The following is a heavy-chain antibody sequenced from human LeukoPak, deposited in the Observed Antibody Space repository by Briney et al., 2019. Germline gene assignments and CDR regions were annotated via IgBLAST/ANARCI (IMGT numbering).Heavy chain of an antibody. Sequence: GGSLRLSCAASGLTFPSYWMSWVRQAPGKGLEWVANIKKDGSEQYYVDSVKGRFIISRDNAKNSLYLQMNSLRAEDTAVYYCARDRGPDSGSYHFPFDVWGQGIMVTVSS. D-gene: IGHD1-26*01. CDR2: IKKDGSEQ. V-gene: IGHV3-7*01. J-gene: IGHJ3*01. CDR1: GLTFPSYW. CDR3: ARDRGPDSGSYHFPFDV.